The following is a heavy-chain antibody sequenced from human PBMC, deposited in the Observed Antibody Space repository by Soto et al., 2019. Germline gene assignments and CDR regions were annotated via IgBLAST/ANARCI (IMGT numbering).Heavy chain of an antibody. D-gene: IGHD3-22*01. V-gene: IGHV1-18*04. CDR1: GYTFTSYG. J-gene: IGHJ4*02. CDR3: ARDLPRFTYYYDSSGYYFDY. CDR2: ISAYNGST. Sequence: ASVKVSCKASGYTFTSYGISWVRQAPGQGLEWMGWISAYNGSTNYAQKLQGRVTMTTDTSTSTAYMELRSLRSDDTAVYYCARDLPRFTYYYDSSGYYFDYWGQGTLVTVPS.